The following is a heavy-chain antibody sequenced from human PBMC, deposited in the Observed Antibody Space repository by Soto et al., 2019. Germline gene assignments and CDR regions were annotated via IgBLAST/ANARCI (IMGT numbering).Heavy chain of an antibody. CDR1: GFTFSSYA. CDR3: AKFGMATSKRSPPYYIDY. J-gene: IGHJ4*02. V-gene: IGHV3-23*01. Sequence: PGGSLRLSCAASGFTFSSYAMSWVRQAPGKGLEWVSSISGSGGGTYYADSVKGRFTFSRDNSKNTLYLQMNSLRAADTAVYYCAKFGMATSKRSPPYYIDYWGQGALVTVSS. CDR2: ISGSGGGT. D-gene: IGHD3-16*01.